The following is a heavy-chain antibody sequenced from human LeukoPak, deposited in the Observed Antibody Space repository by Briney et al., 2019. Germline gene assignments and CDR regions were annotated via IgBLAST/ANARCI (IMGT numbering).Heavy chain of an antibody. D-gene: IGHD6-13*01. CDR3: ARESFGYTFDY. J-gene: IGHJ4*02. CDR2: ISGSGIST. V-gene: IGHV3-23*01. Sequence: GSLRLSCAASGFTFSSYAMSWVRQAPGKGLEWVSDISGSGISTYYADSVKGRFTISRDNAKNSLYLQMNSLRAEDTAVYYCARESFGYTFDYWGQGTLVTVSS. CDR1: GFTFSSYA.